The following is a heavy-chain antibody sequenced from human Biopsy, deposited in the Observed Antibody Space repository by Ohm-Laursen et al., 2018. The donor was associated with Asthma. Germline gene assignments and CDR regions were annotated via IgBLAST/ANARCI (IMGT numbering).Heavy chain of an antibody. CDR1: GGTFNTYV. CDR2: SNSVFCTT. CDR3: ARKAGPCISRTCYSLDF. D-gene: IGHD2-2*01. J-gene: IGHJ4*02. Sequence: VASVKVSCKSLGGTFNTYVIGWGRQAPGQGLEWMGGSNSVFCTTTYPQKFQDRVTITADDSTSTVYMELSSLRSEDTAVYYCARKAGPCISRTCYSLDFWGQGTLVSVSS. V-gene: IGHV1-69*13.